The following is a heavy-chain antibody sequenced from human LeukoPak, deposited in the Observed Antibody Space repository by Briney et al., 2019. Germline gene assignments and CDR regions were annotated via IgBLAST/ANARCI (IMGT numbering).Heavy chain of an antibody. D-gene: IGHD3-10*01. V-gene: IGHV3-23*01. Sequence: GGSLRLSCAASGFTFSSYAMNWVRQAPGKGLEWVSAISGSGGSTYYADSVKGRFTISRDNSKNTLYLQLNSLRVEDTAVYYCARDAHTGSGTYWGGVDYYYGLDVWGQGTTVTVSS. J-gene: IGHJ6*02. CDR2: ISGSGGST. CDR3: ARDAHTGSGTYWGGVDYYYGLDV. CDR1: GFTFSSYA.